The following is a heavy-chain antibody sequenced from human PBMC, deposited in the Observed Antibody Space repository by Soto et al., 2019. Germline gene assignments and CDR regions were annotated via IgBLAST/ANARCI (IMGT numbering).Heavy chain of an antibody. CDR1: GGSVTSGSYY. D-gene: IGHD2-8*01. V-gene: IGHV4-61*01. J-gene: IGHJ4*02. CDR3: ARVYAYYFDY. Sequence: SETLSLTCTVSGGSVTSGSYYWSWIRQPPGKRLEWIGYIYNIGSTNYNPSLKSRVTISVDTSKNQFSLKLSSVTAADTAVYYCARVYAYYFDYWGQGTLVTVSS. CDR2: IYNIGST.